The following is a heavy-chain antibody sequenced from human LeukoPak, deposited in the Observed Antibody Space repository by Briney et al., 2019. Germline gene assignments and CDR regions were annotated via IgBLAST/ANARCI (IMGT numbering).Heavy chain of an antibody. V-gene: IGHV4-4*07. Sequence: SETLSLTCTVSGGSISSYYWSWIRQPAGKGLEWIGRIYTSGSTNYDPSLKSRVTMSVDTSKNQFSLKLSSVTAADTAVYYCAREIRGYSGYDLGYYYYYMDVWGKGTTVTISS. CDR2: IYTSGST. CDR3: AREIRGYSGYDLGYYYYYMDV. D-gene: IGHD5-12*01. J-gene: IGHJ6*03. CDR1: GGSISSYY.